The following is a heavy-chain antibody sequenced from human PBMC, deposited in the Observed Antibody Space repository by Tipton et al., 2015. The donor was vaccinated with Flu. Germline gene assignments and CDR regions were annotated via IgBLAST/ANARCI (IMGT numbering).Heavy chain of an antibody. V-gene: IGHV5-51*01. CDR2: IYPGDSDT. J-gene: IGHJ6*02. CDR3: ASYRVRGVRGDGMDV. Sequence: QLVQSGAEVKKPGESLKISCKGSGYSFTSYWIGWVRQMPGKGLEWMGIIYPGDSDTRYSPSFQGQVTISADKSISTAYLQWSSLKASDTAMHYCASYRVRGVRGDGMDVWGQGTTVTVSS. D-gene: IGHD3-10*01. CDR1: GYSFTSYW.